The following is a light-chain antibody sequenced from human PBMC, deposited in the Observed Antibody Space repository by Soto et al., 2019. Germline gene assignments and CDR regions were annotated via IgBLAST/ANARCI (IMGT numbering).Light chain of an antibody. J-gene: IGLJ1*01. V-gene: IGLV1-47*01. CDR3: AAWDDRLRGFL. CDR2: KNS. Sequence: QSVLTQPPSASGTPGQRVTISCSGSSSNIGSNSVYWYQQLPGTAPKLLIFKNSQRPSGVPDRFSGSKSGTSASLAVGGLRSGDEADYYCAAWDDRLRGFLFGPGTKVTVL. CDR1: SSNIGSNS.